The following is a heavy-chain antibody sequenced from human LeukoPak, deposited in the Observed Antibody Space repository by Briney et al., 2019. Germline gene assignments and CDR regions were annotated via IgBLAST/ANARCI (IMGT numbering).Heavy chain of an antibody. CDR1: GFTFDDYA. CDR2: ISWNSGSI. J-gene: IGHJ2*01. CDR3: AKAIGGSYYWYFDL. V-gene: IGHV3-9*01. D-gene: IGHD3-10*01. Sequence: GRSLRLSCAASGFTFDDYAMHWVRQAPGKGLEWVSGISWNSGSIGYGDSVKGRFTVSRDSAKNSLYLQMNSLRAEDTALYYCAKAIGGSYYWYFDLWGRGTLVTVSS.